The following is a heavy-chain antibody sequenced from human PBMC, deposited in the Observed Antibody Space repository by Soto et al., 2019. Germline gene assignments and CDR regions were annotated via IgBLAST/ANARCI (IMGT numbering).Heavy chain of an antibody. CDR3: ARHSYIVDTAWYFDL. CDR1: GGSISSNNYY. Sequence: QLQLQESGPGLVKPSETLSLTCTVSGGSISSNNYYWGWIRQPPGKGLEWIGSIYYSGSTYYNPSLKSRVTISVDTSKNQFSLKLSSVTAADTAVYYCARHSYIVDTAWYFDLWGRGTLVTVSS. CDR2: IYYSGST. V-gene: IGHV4-39*01. J-gene: IGHJ2*01. D-gene: IGHD5-12*01.